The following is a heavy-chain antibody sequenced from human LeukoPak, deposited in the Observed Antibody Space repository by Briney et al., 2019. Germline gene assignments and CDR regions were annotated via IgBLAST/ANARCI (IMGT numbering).Heavy chain of an antibody. V-gene: IGHV3-30-3*01. J-gene: IGHJ4*02. Sequence: PGGSLRLSCAASGFTFSSYAMHWVRQAPGKGLEWVAVISYDGSNKYYADSVKGRFTISRDNSKNTLYLQMNSLRAEDTAVYYCARNGRRGSGFLSPPSNWGQGTLVTVSS. D-gene: IGHD3-10*01. CDR3: ARNGRRGSGFLSPPSN. CDR2: ISYDGSNK. CDR1: GFTFSSYA.